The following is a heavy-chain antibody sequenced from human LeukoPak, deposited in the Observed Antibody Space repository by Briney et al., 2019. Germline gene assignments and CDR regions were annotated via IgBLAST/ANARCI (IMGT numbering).Heavy chain of an antibody. V-gene: IGHV3-48*02. CDR1: GFTFSSYS. J-gene: IGHJ5*02. CDR3: VRGVGVSRFNYFDP. Sequence: GGSLRLSCAVSGFTFSSYSMNWVRQAPGKGLEWVSYISSSSSTIYYADSVKGRFTISRDNSKNTLFLQMNSLRDDDTAVYYCVRGVGVSRFNYFDPWGQGTLVIVSS. D-gene: IGHD6-13*01. CDR2: ISSSSSTI.